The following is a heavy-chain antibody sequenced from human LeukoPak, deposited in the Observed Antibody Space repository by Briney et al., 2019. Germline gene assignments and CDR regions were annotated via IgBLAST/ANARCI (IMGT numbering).Heavy chain of an antibody. CDR1: GYTFTGYY. D-gene: IGHD2-21*02. CDR2: INPNSGGT. Sequence: ASVKVSCKASGYTFTGYYMHWVRQAPGQGLEWMGWINPNSGGTNYAQKFQGRVTMTRDTSISTAYMELSRPRSDDTAVYYCARDASYCGGDCYPILPFDPWGQGTLVTVSS. CDR3: ARDASYCGGDCYPILPFDP. V-gene: IGHV1-2*02. J-gene: IGHJ5*02.